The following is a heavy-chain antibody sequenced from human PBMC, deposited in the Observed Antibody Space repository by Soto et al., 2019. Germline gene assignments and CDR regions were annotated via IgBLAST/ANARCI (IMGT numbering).Heavy chain of an antibody. D-gene: IGHD2-21*02. V-gene: IGHV3-23*01. CDR2: IRGSGAKA. J-gene: IGHJ6*02. Sequence: GSLRLSCAASGFTFSNYGMSWVRQAPGKGLEWVSGIRGSGAKAYHADSVKGRFTISRDNSKNILYLQMNSLRAEDTAVYYCAKGYCGGDCYRWPDGIYGMDVWGQGTTVTVSS. CDR3: AKGYCGGDCYRWPDGIYGMDV. CDR1: GFTFSNYG.